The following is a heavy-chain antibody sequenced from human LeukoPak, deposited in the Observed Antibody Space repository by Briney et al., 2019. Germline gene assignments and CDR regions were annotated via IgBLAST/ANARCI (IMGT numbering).Heavy chain of an antibody. Sequence: GGSLRLSCAASGFTFSSYEINWVRQAPGKGLEWVSYISSSGSTIYYADSVKGRFTISRDNAKNSLYLQMNSLRAEDTAVYYCARDRQGFLDYWGQGTLVTVSS. CDR2: ISSSGSTI. CDR3: ARDRQGFLDY. CDR1: GFTFSSYE. J-gene: IGHJ4*02. D-gene: IGHD2-15*01. V-gene: IGHV3-48*03.